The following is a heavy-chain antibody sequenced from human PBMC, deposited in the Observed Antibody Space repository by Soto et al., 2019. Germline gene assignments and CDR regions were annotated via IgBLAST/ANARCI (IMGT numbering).Heavy chain of an antibody. Sequence: GASVKVSCQASGYTFTSYYMHWVRQAPGQGLEWMGIINPSGGSTSYAQKFQGRVAITADASTSTAYMELSSLRSEDTAVYYCASSRHIVGATALNWFDPWGQGTLVTVSS. V-gene: IGHV1-46*01. J-gene: IGHJ5*02. CDR2: INPSGGST. D-gene: IGHD1-26*01. CDR1: GYTFTSYY. CDR3: ASSRHIVGATALNWFDP.